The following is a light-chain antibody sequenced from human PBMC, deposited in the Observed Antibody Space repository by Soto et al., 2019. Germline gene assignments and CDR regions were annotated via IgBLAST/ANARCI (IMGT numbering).Light chain of an antibody. Sequence: QSALTQPPSASGSPGQSVTISCTGTSTDVGAYNYVSWYQQRPGKAPKLMIFEVTKRPSGVPDRFSGSKSGNTASLTVSGLQAEDEADYYCSSYTSSSTYVFGTGTKLTVL. CDR3: SSYTSSSTYV. J-gene: IGLJ1*01. CDR2: EVT. V-gene: IGLV2-8*01. CDR1: STDVGAYNY.